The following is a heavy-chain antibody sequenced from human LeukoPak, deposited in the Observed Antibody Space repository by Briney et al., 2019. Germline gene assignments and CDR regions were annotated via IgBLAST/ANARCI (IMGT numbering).Heavy chain of an antibody. CDR2: INHSGST. CDR1: GGSFSGYY. Sequence: SETLSLTCAVYGGSFSGYYWSWIRQPPGKGLEWIGEINHSGSTNYNPSLKSRVTISVDTSKNQFSLKLSSVTAADTVVYYCARGKITIFGAAPRFDYWGQGTLVTVSS. J-gene: IGHJ4*02. CDR3: ARGKITIFGAAPRFDY. V-gene: IGHV4-34*01. D-gene: IGHD3-3*01.